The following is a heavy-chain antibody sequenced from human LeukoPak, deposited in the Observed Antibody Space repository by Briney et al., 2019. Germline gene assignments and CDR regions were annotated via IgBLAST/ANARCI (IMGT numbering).Heavy chain of an antibody. CDR3: ARLWSGLRPPDY. V-gene: IGHV4-39*01. CDR1: GASISSTTYF. J-gene: IGHJ4*02. Sequence: SETLSLTCTVSGASISSTTYFWGWIRQPPGKGLEWIGSVYYRGNTYYNPSLKSRVTISVVTSKSQFSLRLNSVTAADTSVYYCARLWSGLRPPDYWGQGTLVTVSS. CDR2: VYYRGNT. D-gene: IGHD3-3*01.